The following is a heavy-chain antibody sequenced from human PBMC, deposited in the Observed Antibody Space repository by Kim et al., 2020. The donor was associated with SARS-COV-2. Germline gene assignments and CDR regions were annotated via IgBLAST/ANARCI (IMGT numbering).Heavy chain of an antibody. D-gene: IGHD3-22*01. CDR1: GFTFSSYA. V-gene: IGHV3-33*08. CDR2: MCYDGSNT. CDR3: ARSDYYDSSGFDHFDY. J-gene: IGHJ4*01. Sequence: GGSLRVSCAASGFTFSSYALNWVRQAPGKGLEWVAAMCYDGSNTYYADSVKGRFTISRDNSKNTLYLQMNSLRVEDTAVYYCARSDYYDSSGFDHFDYGG.